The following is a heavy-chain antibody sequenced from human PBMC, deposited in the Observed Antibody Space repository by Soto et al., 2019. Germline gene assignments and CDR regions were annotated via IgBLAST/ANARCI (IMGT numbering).Heavy chain of an antibody. CDR2: ISYDGSNK. CDR1: GFTFSSYA. V-gene: IGHV3-30*04. CDR3: ARDEYRSSSALDY. D-gene: IGHD6-6*01. Sequence: GGSLRLSCAASGFTFSSYAMHWVRQAPGKGLEWVAVISYDGSNKYYADSVKGRFTISRDNSKNTLYLQMNSLRAEDTAVYYCARDEYRSSSALDYWGQGTLVTVSS. J-gene: IGHJ4*02.